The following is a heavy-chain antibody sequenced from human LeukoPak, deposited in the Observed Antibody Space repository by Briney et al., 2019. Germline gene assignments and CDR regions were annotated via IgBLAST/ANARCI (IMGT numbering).Heavy chain of an antibody. D-gene: IGHD3-3*01. V-gene: IGHV2-5*01. CDR2: IYWNDDK. J-gene: IGHJ5*02. CDR1: GFSLSTSGVG. CDR3: AHGTDFWSGYYTGGWFDP. Sequence: SGPTLVKPTQTLTLTCTFSGFSLSTSGVGVGWIRQPPGKALEWLALIYWNDDKRCSPSLKSRLTITKDTSKNQVVLTMTNMDPVDTATYYCAHGTDFWSGYYTGGWFDPWGQGTLVTVSS.